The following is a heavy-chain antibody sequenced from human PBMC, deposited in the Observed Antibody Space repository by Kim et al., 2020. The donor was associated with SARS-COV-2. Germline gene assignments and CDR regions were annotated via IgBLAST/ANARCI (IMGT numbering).Heavy chain of an antibody. V-gene: IGHV3-23*01. Sequence: GGSLRLSCAASGFTFSSYGMSWVRQAPGKGLEWVSRLSPSGGTTYYADVVKGRFTISRDNSKNTVYLQMSSLRAEDTALYYCAKVSVASPRYYGMDVWV. J-gene: IGHJ6*02. CDR3: AKVSVASPRYYGMDV. D-gene: IGHD1-20*01. CDR2: LSPSGGTT. CDR1: GFTFSSYG.